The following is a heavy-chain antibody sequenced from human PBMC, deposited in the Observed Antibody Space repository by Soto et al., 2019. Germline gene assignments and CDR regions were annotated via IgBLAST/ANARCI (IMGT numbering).Heavy chain of an antibody. CDR1: GFTFDDYA. D-gene: IGHD2-15*01. CDR3: AKVTGGRNCSGGTCYSVGYFDY. J-gene: IGHJ4*02. Sequence: EVHLVESGGGLVQPGRSLRLSCAASGFTFDDYAMHWVRQAPGKGLEWVAGISWNSGSIDYADSVKGRITISTDNGTNSLYLEMNSLRAADTAFYYCAKVTGGRNCSGGTCYSVGYFDYWGQGNLVTVSS. CDR2: ISWNSGSI. V-gene: IGHV3-9*01.